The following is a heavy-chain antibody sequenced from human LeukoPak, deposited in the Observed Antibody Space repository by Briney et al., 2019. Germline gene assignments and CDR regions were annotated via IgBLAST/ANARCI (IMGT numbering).Heavy chain of an antibody. V-gene: IGHV3-64*01. Sequence: GGSLRLSCAASGFTFSIYAMPWVRQAPGKGLEHVSGISYNGSQIYYGNSVKDRFTISRDNAKNTVYLQMASLRVDDMAVYYCVRDRGGSGWYYFDYWGQGTLVTVSS. D-gene: IGHD6-19*01. CDR3: VRDRGGSGWYYFDY. J-gene: IGHJ4*02. CDR1: GFTFSIYA. CDR2: ISYNGSQI.